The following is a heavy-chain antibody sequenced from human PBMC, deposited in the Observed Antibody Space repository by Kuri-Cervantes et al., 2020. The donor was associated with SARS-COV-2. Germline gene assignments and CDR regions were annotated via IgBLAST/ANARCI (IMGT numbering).Heavy chain of an antibody. V-gene: IGHV1-69*08. CDR2: IIPILGTA. J-gene: IGHJ3*02. Sequence: SVKVSCKASGYTFTSYYMHWVRQAPGQGLEWMGRIIPILGTANYAQKFQGRVTITADKSTSTAYMELSSLRSEDTAVYYCASRRGYSYGIAVGDAFDIWGQGTMVTVSS. CDR1: GYTFTSYY. CDR3: ASRRGYSYGIAVGDAFDI. D-gene: IGHD5-18*01.